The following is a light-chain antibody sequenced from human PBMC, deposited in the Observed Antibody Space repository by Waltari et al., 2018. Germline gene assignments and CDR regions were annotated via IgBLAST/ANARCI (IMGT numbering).Light chain of an antibody. Sequence: DIVMTQSPATLSVSPGERATLPCRASQSLSSNLAWYQQKPGQAPRRLIDGASTRATGSPARFSGSGSGTEFTLTISSLQSEDFAVYYCQQYNNWPPWTFGQGTKVEIK. CDR1: QSLSSN. J-gene: IGKJ1*01. CDR3: QQYNNWPPWT. CDR2: GAS. V-gene: IGKV3-15*01.